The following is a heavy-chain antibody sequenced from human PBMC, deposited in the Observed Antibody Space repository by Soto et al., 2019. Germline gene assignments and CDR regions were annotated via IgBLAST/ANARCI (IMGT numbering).Heavy chain of an antibody. CDR1: GFTFRSYA. CDR3: AKDQDYYIWGSYDY. Sequence: EVHLLESGGGLVQPGGSLRLSCTASGFTFRSYAMTWVRQAPGKGLEWVSAISGSGGRTYYADSVKGRFTISRDNSKNTLYLQMNCLRAEDTAVYYCAKDQDYYIWGSYDYWGPGTLVTVSS. D-gene: IGHD3-16*01. J-gene: IGHJ4*02. V-gene: IGHV3-23*01. CDR2: ISGSGGRT.